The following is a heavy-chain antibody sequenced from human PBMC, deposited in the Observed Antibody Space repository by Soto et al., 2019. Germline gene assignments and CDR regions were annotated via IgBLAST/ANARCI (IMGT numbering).Heavy chain of an antibody. CDR1: GFTFTPSA. D-gene: IGHD6-25*01. CDR3: AADLDAQYQFSGFAH. V-gene: IGHV1-58*01. CDR2: IVVGTGNT. J-gene: IGHJ4*02. Sequence: QIQLVQSGPEEKKPGTSVRVSCKTSGFTFTPSAVQWVRQARGQRLEWIGWIVVGTGNTEYAQNFHERVTITSDMSTSTVYLEMRSLTSEDTAVYYCAADLDAQYQFSGFAHWGQGTLVTVSS.